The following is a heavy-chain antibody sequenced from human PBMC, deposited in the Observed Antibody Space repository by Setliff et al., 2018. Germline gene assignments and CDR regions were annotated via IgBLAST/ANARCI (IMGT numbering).Heavy chain of an antibody. D-gene: IGHD3-3*01. CDR2: IYRNGIT. Sequence: PSETLSLTCAVSGDSITSIDWWTWVRQPPGRGLEKVGEIYRNGITNYKSLKSRLTMSVATSKNQFSLNLSSVTAADTAVYYCARARSRYYNFWSGEMDVWGKGTTVTVS. V-gene: IGHV4-4*02. CDR1: GDSITSIDW. J-gene: IGHJ6*03. CDR3: ARARSRYYNFWSGEMDV.